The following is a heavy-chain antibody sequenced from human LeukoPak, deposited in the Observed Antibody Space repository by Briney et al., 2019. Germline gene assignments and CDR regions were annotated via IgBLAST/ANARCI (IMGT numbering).Heavy chain of an antibody. J-gene: IGHJ4*02. V-gene: IGHV4-59*05. CDR3: AIIAVAGTYDY. D-gene: IGHD6-19*01. CDR2: IYYSGST. CDR1: GFTFSDYS. Sequence: GSLRLSCAASGFTFSDYSMNWVRQTPRKGLEWIGSIYYSGSTYYNPSLKSRVTISVDTSKNQFSLKLSSVTAADTAVYYCAIIAVAGTYDYWGQGTLVTVSS.